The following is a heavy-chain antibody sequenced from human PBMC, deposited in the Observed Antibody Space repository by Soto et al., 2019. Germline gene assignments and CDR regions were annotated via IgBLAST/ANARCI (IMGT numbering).Heavy chain of an antibody. CDR1: GGSFSGYY. V-gene: IGHV4-34*01. Sequence: QVQLQQWGAGLLKPSETLSLTSAVYGGSFSGYYWSWIRQPPGKGLEWIGEINHSGSTNYNPSLKSRVTISVDTSKNQFSLKLSSVTAADTAVYYCARVDSSSLIYWGQGTLVTVSS. CDR3: ARVDSSSLIY. CDR2: INHSGST. J-gene: IGHJ4*02. D-gene: IGHD6-13*01.